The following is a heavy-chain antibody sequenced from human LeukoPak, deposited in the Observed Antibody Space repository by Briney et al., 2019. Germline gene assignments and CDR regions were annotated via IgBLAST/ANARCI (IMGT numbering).Heavy chain of an antibody. D-gene: IGHD2/OR15-2a*01. CDR1: GFTFSSYA. J-gene: IGHJ4*02. Sequence: HPGGSLRLSCAASGFTFSSYAMSWVRQAPGKGLEWVSRINSDGSSTAYADSVKGRFTISRDNAKTMLYLQMNSLRADDTAMYYCARAIGLDFDFWGQGTLVTVSS. CDR3: ARAIGLDFDF. V-gene: IGHV3-74*01. CDR2: INSDGSST.